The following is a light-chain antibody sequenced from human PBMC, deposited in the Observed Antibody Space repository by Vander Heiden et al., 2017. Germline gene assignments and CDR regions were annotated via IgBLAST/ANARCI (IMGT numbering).Light chain of an antibody. CDR2: GAS. V-gene: IGKV3-20*01. Sequence: ETVLTHSPSTLSLSPGERATLSCRASQSVSSSYLAWYQQKHGQTPRLLLYGASSSSNGIPDTFSGSGSGTAFTLTISRLEPQDFAVSYCHQDGSSLYTFGQGTKLEIK. CDR1: QSVSSSY. J-gene: IGKJ2*01. CDR3: HQDGSSLYT.